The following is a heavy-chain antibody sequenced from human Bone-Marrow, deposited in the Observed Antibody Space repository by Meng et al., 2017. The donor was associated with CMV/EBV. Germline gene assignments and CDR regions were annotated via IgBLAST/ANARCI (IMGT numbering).Heavy chain of an antibody. CDR2: ISWHSGSI. CDR1: GFTFGSYA. Sequence: GGSLRLSCAASGFTFGSYAMSWVRQAPGKGLEWVSGISWHSGSIGYADSVKGRFTISRDNAKNSLYLQMNSLRAEDTALYYCVKDVIQSGDGMDVWGQGTTVTVS. J-gene: IGHJ6*02. V-gene: IGHV3-9*01. D-gene: IGHD2-21*01. CDR3: VKDVIQSGDGMDV.